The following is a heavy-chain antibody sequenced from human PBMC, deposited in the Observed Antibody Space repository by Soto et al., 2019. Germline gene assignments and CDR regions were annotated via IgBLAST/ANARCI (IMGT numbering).Heavy chain of an antibody. V-gene: IGHV1-8*01. CDR2: MNPNSGNT. CDR1: GYTFTSYD. J-gene: IGHJ4*02. CDR3: ASGTNLYSGYDLLDY. D-gene: IGHD5-12*01. Sequence: GASVKVSSKALGYTFTSYDINWVRQATGYVLEWMGWMNPNSGNTGYAQKFQGRVTMTRNTSISTAYMELSSLRSEDTAVYYCASGTNLYSGYDLLDYWGQGTLVTVSS.